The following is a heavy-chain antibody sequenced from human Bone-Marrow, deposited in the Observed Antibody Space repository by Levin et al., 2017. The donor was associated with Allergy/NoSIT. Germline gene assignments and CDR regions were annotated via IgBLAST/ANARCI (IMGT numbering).Heavy chain of an antibody. D-gene: IGHD2/OR15-2a*01. J-gene: IGHJ6*02. CDR3: ATSIFSYYYAMDV. Sequence: PGKGLEWIGSIYNTATTFYNPSLKSRVTISVDTSKNQFSLKLSSVTAADTAVYYCATSIFSYYYAMDVWGQGTTVTVSS. CDR2: IYNTATT. V-gene: IGHV4-39*07.